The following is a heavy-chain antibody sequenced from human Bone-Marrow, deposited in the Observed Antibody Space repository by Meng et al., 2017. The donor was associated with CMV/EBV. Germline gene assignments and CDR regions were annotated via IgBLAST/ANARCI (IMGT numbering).Heavy chain of an antibody. CDR3: ARGLGLAALDY. Sequence: GESLKISCKGSGYRFTSYWIGWVRQMPGKGLEWMGIINPGDADTRYSPSFQGQVTISAAKSISTPYRQWSSLKASDTAMYYRARGLGLAALDYWGQGALVTVSS. V-gene: IGHV5-51*01. J-gene: IGHJ4*02. D-gene: IGHD3/OR15-3a*01. CDR1: GYRFTSYW. CDR2: INPGDADT.